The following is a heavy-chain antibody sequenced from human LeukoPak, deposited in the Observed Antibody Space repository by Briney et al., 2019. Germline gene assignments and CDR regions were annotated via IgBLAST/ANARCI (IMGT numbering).Heavy chain of an antibody. V-gene: IGHV4-61*08. D-gene: IGHD2-15*01. CDR1: GGSVNSGGYY. Sequence: PSETLSLTCTVSGGSVNSGGYYRSWIRQPPGKGLEWIGYIYYSGSTNYNPSLKSRVTISVDSSKNQFSLKLSSVTAADTAVYYCARGPYCSGGSCYYWFDPWGQGTLVTVSS. J-gene: IGHJ5*02. CDR3: ARGPYCSGGSCYYWFDP. CDR2: IYYSGST.